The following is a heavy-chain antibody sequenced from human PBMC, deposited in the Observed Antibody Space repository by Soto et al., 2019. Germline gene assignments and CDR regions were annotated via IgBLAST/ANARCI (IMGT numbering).Heavy chain of an antibody. CDR1: GFTISSYS. D-gene: IGHD2-2*01. CDR3: ARDGDIVLVPAAITRAEYFQQ. Sequence: PGGSKRLSCTASGFTISSYSMNWVRQDTGKGLEWVSYISSSSSTIYYADSVKGRFTISRDNAKNSLYLQMNSLRDEDTAVYYCARDGDIVLVPAAITRAEYFQQWGQGTLVTAPQ. J-gene: IGHJ1*01. V-gene: IGHV3-48*02. CDR2: ISSSSSTI.